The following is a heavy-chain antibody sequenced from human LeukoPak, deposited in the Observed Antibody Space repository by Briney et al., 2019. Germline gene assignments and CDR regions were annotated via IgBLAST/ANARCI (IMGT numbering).Heavy chain of an antibody. J-gene: IGHJ4*02. CDR1: GGSISSGGYY. V-gene: IGHV4-31*03. D-gene: IGHD3-22*01. CDR2: IYYSGST. CDR3: ASYSYYYDSSGYFDY. Sequence: SETLSLTCTVSGGSISSGGYYWSWIRQHPGKGLEWIGYIYYSGSTYYNPSLKSRVTISVDTSKNQFSLKLSSVTAADTAVYYCASYSYYYDSSGYFDYWGQGTLVTVSS.